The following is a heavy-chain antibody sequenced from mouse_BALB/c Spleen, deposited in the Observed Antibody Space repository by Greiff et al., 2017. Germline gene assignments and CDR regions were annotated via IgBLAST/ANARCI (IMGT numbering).Heavy chain of an antibody. Sequence: VQLQHSGAELVKPGASVKLSCTASGFNIKDTYMHWVKQRPEQGLEWIGRIDPENGNTKYDPKLQGTATITSDTSSNKDYLQLSSLTYEDTAVYYCARATATRDAMDDWGQGTSVTVSS. J-gene: IGHJ4*01. D-gene: IGHD1-2*01. V-gene: IGHV14-3*02. CDR1: GFNIKDTY. CDR3: ARATATRDAMDD. CDR2: IDPENGNT.